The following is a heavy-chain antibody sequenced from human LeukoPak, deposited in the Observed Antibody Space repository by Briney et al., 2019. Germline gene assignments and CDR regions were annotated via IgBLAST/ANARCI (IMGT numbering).Heavy chain of an antibody. Sequence: GGSLRLSCATSGFAFSSSSMSWVRQAPGKGLEWVSTISGAGGSSWYAESVKGRFTISRDNSMNSVSLQMSSLRVEDTAIYYCTKDDSRSWYDYFFDYWGQGTLVTVSS. V-gene: IGHV3-23*01. CDR1: GFAFSSSS. CDR3: TKDDSRSWYDYFFDY. D-gene: IGHD3-22*01. CDR2: ISGAGGSS. J-gene: IGHJ4*02.